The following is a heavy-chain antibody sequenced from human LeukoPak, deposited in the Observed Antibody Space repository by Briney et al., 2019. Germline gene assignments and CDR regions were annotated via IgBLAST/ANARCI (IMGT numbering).Heavy chain of an antibody. V-gene: IGHV4-39*07. CDR2: IFYTGKT. CDR1: GGSVYTSDYY. Sequence: PSETLSLTCAVSGGSVYTSDYYWGWVCQPPGKGPEWIGDIFYTGKTNYNPSLKSRVSISIDTSKNQFSLKLTSVTAADTAVYYCARVFDSWGQGTLVTVSS. J-gene: IGHJ4*02. CDR3: ARVFDS.